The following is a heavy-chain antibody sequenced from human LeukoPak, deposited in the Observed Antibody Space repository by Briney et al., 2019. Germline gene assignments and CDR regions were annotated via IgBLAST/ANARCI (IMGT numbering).Heavy chain of an antibody. J-gene: IGHJ5*02. CDR3: ARVPVWSGYTFDP. D-gene: IGHD3-3*01. CDR2: INHSGST. V-gene: IGHV4-34*01. Sequence: PSETLSLTCAVYGGSFSGYYWSWIRQPPGKGLEWIGEINHSGSTNYNPSLKSRVTISVDTSKNQFSLKLSSVTAADTAVYYCARVPVWSGYTFDPWGQGTLVTVSS. CDR1: GGSFSGYY.